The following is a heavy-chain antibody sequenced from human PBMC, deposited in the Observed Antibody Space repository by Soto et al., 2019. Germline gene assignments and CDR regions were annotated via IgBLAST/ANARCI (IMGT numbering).Heavy chain of an antibody. Sequence: PGGSLRLSCVAPRFTFTSYAMSWVRQAPGKGLEWVAAISASGGATIHADSVKGRLTISRDNSKNTLYLQMNSLRAEDTAVYYYAKDVEGGSLFRGAFDYWGQGTQVTVSS. CDR1: RFTFTSYA. J-gene: IGHJ4*02. CDR2: ISASGGAT. CDR3: AKDVEGGSLFRGAFDY. V-gene: IGHV3-23*01. D-gene: IGHD1-26*01.